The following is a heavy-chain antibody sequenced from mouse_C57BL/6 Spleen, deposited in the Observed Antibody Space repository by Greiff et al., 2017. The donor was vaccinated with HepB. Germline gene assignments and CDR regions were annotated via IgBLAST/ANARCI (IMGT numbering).Heavy chain of an antibody. CDR3: ARPLLGTWFAY. Sequence: VQLQQSGAELARPGASVKLSCKASGYTFTSYGISWVKQRTGQGLEWIGEIYPRSGNTYYNEKFKGKATLTADKSSSTAYMELRSLTSEDSAVYFCARPLLGTWFAYWGQGTLVTVSA. V-gene: IGHV1-81*01. D-gene: IGHD2-10*01. CDR1: GYTFTSYG. J-gene: IGHJ3*01. CDR2: IYPRSGNT.